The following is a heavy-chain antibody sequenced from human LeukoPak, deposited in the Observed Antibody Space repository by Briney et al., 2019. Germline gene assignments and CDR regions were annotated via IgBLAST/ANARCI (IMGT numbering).Heavy chain of an antibody. V-gene: IGHV1-46*01. D-gene: IGHD5-18*01. CDR2: INPSVDTT. Sequence: ASVKVSCKASGYTFTRYYMHWVRQAPGQGLEWMGIINPSVDTTTYAQKFQGRVTMTRDTSISTAYMELSRLRSDDTAIYYCASTEGYSYGRIDYWGQGTLVTVSS. CDR3: ASTEGYSYGRIDY. CDR1: GYTFTRYY. J-gene: IGHJ4*02.